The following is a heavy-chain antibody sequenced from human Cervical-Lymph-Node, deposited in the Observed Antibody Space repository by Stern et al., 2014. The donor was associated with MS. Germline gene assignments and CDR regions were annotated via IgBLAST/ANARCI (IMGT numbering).Heavy chain of an antibody. Sequence: VQLVESGGGLVQPGRSLRLSCAASGLTFDDYAMHWVRQAPGKGLEWVSGLIWNSGSIGYADSVKGRFTISRDNAKNSLYLQMNSLRAEDTAFYYCVKEAEWDLAKRGLDPWGQGTLVTVSS. D-gene: IGHD1-26*01. CDR2: LIWNSGSI. J-gene: IGHJ5*02. V-gene: IGHV3-9*01. CDR1: GLTFDDYA. CDR3: VKEAEWDLAKRGLDP.